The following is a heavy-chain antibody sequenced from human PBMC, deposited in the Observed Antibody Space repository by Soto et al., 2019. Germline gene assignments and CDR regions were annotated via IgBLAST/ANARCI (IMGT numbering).Heavy chain of an antibody. CDR2: ISGGGGST. V-gene: IGHV3-23*01. D-gene: IGHD3-22*01. CDR3: AKDPTSYDSSAQFDS. J-gene: IGHJ4*02. Sequence: EVKLLESGGRLVQPGGSLRLSCAASGFSFNIFAMNWVRQAPGQGLEWVSGISGGGGSTYYADSVKGRFTISRDNYTNTLYLQMNSLRAEDTAVYYCAKDPTSYDSSAQFDSWGQGTLVTVSS. CDR1: GFSFNIFA.